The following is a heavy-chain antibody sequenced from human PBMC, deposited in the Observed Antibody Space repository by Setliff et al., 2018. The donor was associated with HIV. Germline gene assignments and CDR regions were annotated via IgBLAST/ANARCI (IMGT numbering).Heavy chain of an antibody. CDR3: ARDQGYYDSSGYYYVGDAFDI. CDR1: GGAFISHT. D-gene: IGHD3-22*01. Sequence: ASVKVSCKASGGAFISHTFTWVRQAPGQGLEWMGVIHPSGGSTSYAQSFQDRVTMTRDTSTSTVYMELSSLRSEDTAVYYCARDQGYYDSSGYYYVGDAFDIWGQGTMVTVSS. J-gene: IGHJ3*02. V-gene: IGHV1-46*01. CDR2: IHPSGGST.